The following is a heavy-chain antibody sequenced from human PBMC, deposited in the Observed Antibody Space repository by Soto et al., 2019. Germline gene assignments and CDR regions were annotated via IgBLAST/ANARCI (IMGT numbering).Heavy chain of an antibody. CDR3: AKDTYYHDSSGYYVFDY. D-gene: IGHD3-22*01. CDR2: ISYDGSNK. CDR1: EFTFSSYG. J-gene: IGHJ4*01. Sequence: PGGSLRLSCAASEFTFSSYGIHWVRQAPGKGLEWVAVISYDGSNKQYGDSVKGRLTMSRDNSKNTVHLQMSSLRVEDTAVYYCAKDTYYHDSSGYYVFDYWGRGTLVTV. V-gene: IGHV3-30*18.